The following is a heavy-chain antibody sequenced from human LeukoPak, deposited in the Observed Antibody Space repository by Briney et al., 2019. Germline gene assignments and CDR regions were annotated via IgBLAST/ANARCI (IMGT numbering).Heavy chain of an antibody. J-gene: IGHJ4*02. V-gene: IGHV4-31*03. CDR2: IYYSGST. D-gene: IGHD2-15*01. CDR1: GGSISSGGYY. CDR3: ARGGRVDYFDY. Sequence: SETLSLTCTVSGGSISSGGYYWSWIRQHPGKGLEWIGYIYYSGSTYYNPSLKSRVTISVDTSKNQFSLKLSSVTAADTAVYYCARGGRVDYFDYWGQGTLVTVSS.